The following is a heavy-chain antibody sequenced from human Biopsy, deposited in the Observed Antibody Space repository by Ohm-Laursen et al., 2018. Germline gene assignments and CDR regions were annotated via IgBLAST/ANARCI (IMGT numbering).Heavy chain of an antibody. J-gene: IGHJ3*02. Sequence: SDTLSLTCAVSGGSFSGYYWSWIRQTPGKGLEWIGEVSHSGSTNYSPSLKSRVTISVDTSKNQFSLNLSSVTAADTAVYYCARDYGLELGGLEAFDIWGQGTMVTVSS. V-gene: IGHV4-34*01. D-gene: IGHD1-7*01. CDR2: VSHSGST. CDR3: ARDYGLELGGLEAFDI. CDR1: GGSFSGYY.